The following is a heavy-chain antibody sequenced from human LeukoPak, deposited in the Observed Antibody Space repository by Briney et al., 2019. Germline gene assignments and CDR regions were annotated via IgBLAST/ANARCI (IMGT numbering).Heavy chain of an antibody. Sequence: SETLSLTCSVSGASIISDHWSWVRQPPGKGLEWIGFVHYSGSTNYNPSLKSRVTISADTSKNQFSLSLTSVTAADTALYYCARSPLESRRDAYNFYFDYWGQGALVTVSS. CDR1: GASIISDH. D-gene: IGHD5-24*01. CDR2: VHYSGST. V-gene: IGHV4-59*08. J-gene: IGHJ4*02. CDR3: ARSPLESRRDAYNFYFDY.